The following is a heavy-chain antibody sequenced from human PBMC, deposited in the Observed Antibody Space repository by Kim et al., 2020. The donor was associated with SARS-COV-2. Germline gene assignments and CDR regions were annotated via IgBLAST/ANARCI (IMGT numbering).Heavy chain of an antibody. V-gene: IGHV1-18*01. CDR3: ARIPMVRGRGHGMDV. Sequence: ASVKVSCKASGYTFTSYGISWVRQAPGQGLEWMGWISAYNGNTNYAQKLQGRVTMTTDTSTSTAYMELRSLRSDDTAVYYCARIPMVRGRGHGMDVWGQGTTVTGSS. CDR1: GYTFTSYG. J-gene: IGHJ6*02. D-gene: IGHD3-10*01. CDR2: ISAYNGNT.